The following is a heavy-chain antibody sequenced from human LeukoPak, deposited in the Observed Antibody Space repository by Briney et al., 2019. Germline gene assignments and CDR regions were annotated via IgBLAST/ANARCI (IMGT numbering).Heavy chain of an antibody. J-gene: IGHJ5*02. D-gene: IGHD3-9*01. Sequence: SETLSLTCTVSGGSISSYYWSWLRQPPGKGLEWIGYIYYSGSTNYNPSLKSRVTISVDTSKNQFSLKLSSVTAADTAVYYCARHAIFPGENWFDPWGQGTLVTVSS. CDR3: ARHAIFPGENWFDP. CDR1: GGSISSYY. CDR2: IYYSGST. V-gene: IGHV4-59*08.